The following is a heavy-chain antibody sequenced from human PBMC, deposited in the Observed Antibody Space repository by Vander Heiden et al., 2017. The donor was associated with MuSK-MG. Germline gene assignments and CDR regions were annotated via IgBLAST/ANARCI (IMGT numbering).Heavy chain of an antibody. Sequence: QVQLVQSGAEVKKPGASVKVSCKASGYTFSNYYIHWVRQAPGQGLECMGWINPNSGGTNYAQKFQGRVTMTRDTSISTAYMELSRLRSDDTAVYYCARAGTFSRTYDDAFDIWGQGTMVTVST. CDR1: GYTFSNYY. CDR2: INPNSGGT. CDR3: ARAGTFSRTYDDAFDI. J-gene: IGHJ3*02. V-gene: IGHV1-2*02. D-gene: IGHD2-2*01.